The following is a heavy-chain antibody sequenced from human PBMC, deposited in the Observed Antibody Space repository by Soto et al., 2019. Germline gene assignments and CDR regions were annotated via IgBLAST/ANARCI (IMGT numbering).Heavy chain of an antibody. V-gene: IGHV4-4*07. J-gene: IGHJ5*02. CDR1: GASISGFY. Sequence: PSETLSLTCTVSGASISGFYWSWIRKSAGKGLEWIGRIYATGTTDYNPSLKSRVMMSVDTSKKQFSLKLRSVTAADTAVYYCVRDGTKTLRDWFDPWGQVISVTVS. CDR2: IYATGTT. D-gene: IGHD1-1*01. CDR3: VRDGTKTLRDWFDP.